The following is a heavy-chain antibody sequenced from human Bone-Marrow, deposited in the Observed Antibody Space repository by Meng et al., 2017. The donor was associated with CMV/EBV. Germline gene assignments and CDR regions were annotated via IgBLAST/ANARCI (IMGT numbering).Heavy chain of an antibody. CDR3: ARDPLYCSSTSCYLWHAFDI. J-gene: IGHJ3*02. V-gene: IGHV3-7*01. Sequence: GEFLKISWAASGISFSSYWMSWVRQAPGKGLEWVANIKQDGSEKYYVDSVKGRFTISRDNAKNSLYLQMNSLRAEDTAVYYCARDPLYCSSTSCYLWHAFDIWGQGTMVTVSS. CDR1: GISFSSYW. CDR2: IKQDGSEK. D-gene: IGHD2-2*01.